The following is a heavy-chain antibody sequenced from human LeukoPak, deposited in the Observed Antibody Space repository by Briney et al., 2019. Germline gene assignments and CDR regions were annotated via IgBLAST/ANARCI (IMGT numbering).Heavy chain of an antibody. CDR1: GYTFTGYY. CDR2: INPNSGGT. V-gene: IGHV1-2*02. CDR3: ARDGNSGWGNRFDP. J-gene: IGHJ5*02. Sequence: ASVKVSCKASGYTFTGYYMHWVRQAPGQGLEWMGWINPNSGGTNYAQKFQGRVTMTRDTSISTAYMELSRLRSDDTAVYYCARDGNSGWGNRFDPWGQGTLVTVSS. D-gene: IGHD6-19*01.